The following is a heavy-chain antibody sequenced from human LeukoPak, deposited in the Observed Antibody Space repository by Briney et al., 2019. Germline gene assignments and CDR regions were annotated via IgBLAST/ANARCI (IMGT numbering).Heavy chain of an antibody. D-gene: IGHD3-22*01. J-gene: IGHJ5*02. Sequence: SVKVSCKASGGTFSSYAMSWVRQAPGQGLEWMGGIIPIFGTANYAQKFQGRVTITADESTSTAYMELSSLRSEDTAVYYCARERVSWFDPWGQGTLVTVSS. CDR1: GGTFSSYA. CDR3: ARERVSWFDP. CDR2: IIPIFGTA. V-gene: IGHV1-69*13.